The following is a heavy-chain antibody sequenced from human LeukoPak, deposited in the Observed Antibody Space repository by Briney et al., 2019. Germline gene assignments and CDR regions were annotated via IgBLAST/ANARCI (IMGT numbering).Heavy chain of an antibody. CDR1: GYTFTSYG. V-gene: IGHV1-18*01. J-gene: IGHJ4*02. D-gene: IGHD2-15*01. CDR2: ISAYSGNT. Sequence: ALVKVSCKAYGYTFTSYGISWVRQAPGQGLEWMGWISAYSGNTNYAQKLQGRVTMTTDTSTSTAYMELRSLRSDDTAVYYCARVSGIVVVVAATSNFDYWGQGTLVTVSS. CDR3: ARVSGIVVVVAATSNFDY.